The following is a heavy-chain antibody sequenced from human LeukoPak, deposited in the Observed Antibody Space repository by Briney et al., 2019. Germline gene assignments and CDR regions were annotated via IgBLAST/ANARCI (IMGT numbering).Heavy chain of an antibody. CDR1: GGSISSYY. Sequence: PSETLSLTCTVSGGSISSYYWSWIRQPAGKGLEWIGRIYNSGSTNYDPSLKSRVSMSVDTSKNQISLKLTSVTAADTALYYCARDRSSSWPRDWFDPWGQGILVTVSP. V-gene: IGHV4-4*07. J-gene: IGHJ5*02. CDR2: IYNSGST. CDR3: ARDRSSSWPRDWFDP. D-gene: IGHD6-13*01.